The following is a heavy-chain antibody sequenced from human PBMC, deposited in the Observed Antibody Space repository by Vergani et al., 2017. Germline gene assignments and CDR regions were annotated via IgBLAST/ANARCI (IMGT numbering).Heavy chain of an antibody. CDR1: GFALNRHA. Sequence: QVQLVESGGGVVQPGTSLRLSCVVSGFALNRHAMYLVRQAPGKGLEWVVGISFDGTNEYYPDLVKGRFTISRDIAKNTLYLQVRSLRLEDTGVYHCVRERGLCAGGRCYTEAWDYWGQGTPVTVSS. CDR3: VRERGLCAGGRCYTEAWDY. J-gene: IGHJ4*02. CDR2: ISFDGTNE. V-gene: IGHV3-30-3*01. D-gene: IGHD2-2*02.